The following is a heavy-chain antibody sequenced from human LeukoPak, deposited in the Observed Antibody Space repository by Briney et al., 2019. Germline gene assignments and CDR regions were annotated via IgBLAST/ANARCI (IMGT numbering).Heavy chain of an antibody. V-gene: IGHV4-39*01. J-gene: IGHJ6*03. Sequence: SETLSLTCTVSGGSISSSSYYRGWIRQPPGKGLEWLGSIYYSGSTYYNPPLKSRVTISVDTSKNQFSLKLSSVTAADTAVYYCARQQSRYYYYMDVWGKGTTVTVSS. CDR3: ARQQSRYYYYMDV. CDR1: GGSISSSSYY. D-gene: IGHD6-19*01. CDR2: IYYSGST.